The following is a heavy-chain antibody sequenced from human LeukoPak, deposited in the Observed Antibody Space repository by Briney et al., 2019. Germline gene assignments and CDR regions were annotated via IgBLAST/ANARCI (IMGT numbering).Heavy chain of an antibody. D-gene: IGHD4-17*01. CDR2: ISSSGSTI. CDR1: GFTFSSYE. Sequence: GGSLRLSCAASGFTFSSYEMNWVRQAPGKGLEWVSYISSSGSTIYYADSVKGRFTISRDNAKNSLYLQMNSLRAEDTAVYYCARGAPTTVTKVPRWFDPWGQGTLVTVSS. J-gene: IGHJ5*02. V-gene: IGHV3-48*03. CDR3: ARGAPTTVTKVPRWFDP.